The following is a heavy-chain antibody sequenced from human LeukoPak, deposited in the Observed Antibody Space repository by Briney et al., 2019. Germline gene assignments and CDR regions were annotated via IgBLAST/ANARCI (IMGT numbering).Heavy chain of an antibody. CDR2: INYSGST. Sequence: PSETLSLTCTVSGGSISTYSWSWIRQPPGKALEWIGYINYSGSTDYNTSLKSRVTISIDTSKSLLSLKLNSVTAADTAVYFCARGDYYDRSGFFDYWGQGTLVTVSS. J-gene: IGHJ4*02. V-gene: IGHV4-59*01. CDR3: ARGDYYDRSGFFDY. CDR1: GGSISTYS. D-gene: IGHD3-22*01.